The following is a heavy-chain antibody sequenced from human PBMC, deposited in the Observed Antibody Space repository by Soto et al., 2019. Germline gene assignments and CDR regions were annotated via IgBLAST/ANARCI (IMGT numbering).Heavy chain of an antibody. CDR2: ISTRSSYT. Sequence: QVQLVESGGGLVKPGGSLRLSCAASRFTFSDYYMSWIRQAPGKGLEWVAYISTRSSYTNYADSVRGRFTISRDNAKNSLYLQMNSLRAQDTAVYFCSRDQGHRSSSTYGMDVWGPGITVTVSS. D-gene: IGHD6-6*01. V-gene: IGHV3-11*06. CDR1: RFTFSDYY. J-gene: IGHJ6*02. CDR3: SRDQGHRSSSTYGMDV.